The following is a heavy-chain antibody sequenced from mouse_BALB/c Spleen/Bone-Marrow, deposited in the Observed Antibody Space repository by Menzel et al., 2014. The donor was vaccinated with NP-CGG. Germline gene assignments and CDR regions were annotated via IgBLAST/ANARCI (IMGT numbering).Heavy chain of an antibody. J-gene: IGHJ3*01. CDR3: ARVVYYDYDVWFAY. Sequence: EVKLVESGGGLVKPGGSLKLSCAASGFTFSSYAMSWVRQTPEKRLEWVASISSGGSTYYPDSVKGRFTISRDNARNILYLQMSSLRSEDTAMYCCARVVYYDYDVWFAYWGQGTLVTVSA. CDR1: GFTFSSYA. CDR2: ISSGGST. D-gene: IGHD2-4*01. V-gene: IGHV5-6-5*01.